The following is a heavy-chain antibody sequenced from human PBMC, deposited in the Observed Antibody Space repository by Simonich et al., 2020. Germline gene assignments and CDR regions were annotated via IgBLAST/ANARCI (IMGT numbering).Heavy chain of an antibody. CDR2: KKMEGSSK. CDR1: GFTFSSYW. J-gene: IGHJ4*02. Sequence: EVQLVESGGGLVQPGGSLRLSCAASGFTFSSYWMHWVRQAPVKGLGGIERKKMEGSSKSYADSVKGRLTISRDNAKNPLYLQMNSLRAEDTAVYYCARGGWSSSWYYWGQGTLVTVSS. D-gene: IGHD6-13*01. V-gene: IGHV3-74*01. CDR3: ARGGWSSSWYY.